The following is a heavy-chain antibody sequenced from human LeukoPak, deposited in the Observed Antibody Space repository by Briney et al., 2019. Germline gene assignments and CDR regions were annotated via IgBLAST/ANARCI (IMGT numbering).Heavy chain of an antibody. CDR1: GFTFSSYA. J-gene: IGHJ4*02. V-gene: IGHV3-23*01. CDR3: AKAYDYYDSSFFDY. Sequence: QAGGSLRLSCAASGFTFSSYAMSWVRQAPGKGLEWVSAISGSGGSTYYADSVKGRFTISRDNSKNTLYLQMNSLRAEDTAVYYCAKAYDYYDSSFFDYWGQGTLVTVSS. D-gene: IGHD3-22*01. CDR2: ISGSGGST.